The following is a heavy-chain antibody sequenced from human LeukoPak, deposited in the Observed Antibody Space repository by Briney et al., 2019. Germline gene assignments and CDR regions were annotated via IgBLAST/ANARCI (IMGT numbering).Heavy chain of an antibody. Sequence: PSETLSLTCAVYGGSFSGYYWSWIRQPPGKGLEWIGEINHSGSTNYNPSLKSRVTISVDTPKNQFSLKLSSVTAADTAVYYCARDRAARQSGWPRLGYWGQGTLVTVSS. CDR3: ARDRAARQSGWPRLGY. CDR1: GGSFSGYY. CDR2: INHSGST. J-gene: IGHJ4*02. V-gene: IGHV4-34*01. D-gene: IGHD6-6*01.